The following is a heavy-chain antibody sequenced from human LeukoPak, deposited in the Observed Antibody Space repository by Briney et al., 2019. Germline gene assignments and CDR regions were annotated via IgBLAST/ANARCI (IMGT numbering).Heavy chain of an antibody. J-gene: IGHJ4*02. Sequence: PGGSLRLSCATSGFTFSDYAMTWVRQAPGKGLEWVATISGSGVMTYYADSVKGRFTVPGDNSKNTVYLQMSSLTAADTAVYYCAKDRSIGTYYTFDHWGQGTLVTVSS. CDR1: GFTFSDYA. V-gene: IGHV3-23*01. D-gene: IGHD1-26*01. CDR2: ISGSGVMT. CDR3: AKDRSIGTYYTFDH.